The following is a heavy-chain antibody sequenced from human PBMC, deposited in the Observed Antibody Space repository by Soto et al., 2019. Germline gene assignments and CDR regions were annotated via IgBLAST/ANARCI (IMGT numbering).Heavy chain of an antibody. J-gene: IGHJ3*02. CDR2: ISGSGGST. D-gene: IGHD2-15*01. Sequence: GGSLRLSCAASGFTFSSYAMSWVRQAPGKGLEWVSAISGSGGSTYYADSVKGRFTISSDNSKNTLYLQMNSLSAEDTAVYYCATRRWSDAFDIWGQGTMVTVSS. V-gene: IGHV3-23*01. CDR1: GFTFSSYA. CDR3: ATRRWSDAFDI.